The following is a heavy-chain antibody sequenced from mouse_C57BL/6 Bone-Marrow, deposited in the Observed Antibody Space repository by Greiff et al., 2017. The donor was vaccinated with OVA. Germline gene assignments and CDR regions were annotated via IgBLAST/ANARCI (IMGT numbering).Heavy chain of an antibody. D-gene: IGHD2-2*01. J-gene: IGHJ3*01. CDR3: ARDMVTRAWFAY. CDR1: GYTFTSYW. V-gene: IGHV1-55*01. Sequence: QVQLQQSGAELVKPGASVKMSCKASGYTFTSYWITWVKQRPGQGLEWIGDIYPGSGSTNYNEKFKSKATLTVDTSSSTAYMQLSSLTSEDSAVYYCARDMVTRAWFAYWGQGTLVTVSA. CDR2: IYPGSGST.